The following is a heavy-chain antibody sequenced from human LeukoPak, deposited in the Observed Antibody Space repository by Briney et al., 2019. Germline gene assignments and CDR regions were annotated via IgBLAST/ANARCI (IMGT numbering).Heavy chain of an antibody. D-gene: IGHD1-1*01. CDR1: GFTFDHYT. J-gene: IGHJ3*01. Sequence: GRSLRLSCAASGFTFDHYTMHWVRQAPGKGLEWLSLISWHGIGTYYADSVKGRFIISRDKNKNSLYLQMNSLRGEDTALYYCAKDYIGTGAFDVWGQGTMVTVSS. CDR2: ISWHGIGT. CDR3: AKDYIGTGAFDV. V-gene: IGHV3-43D*03.